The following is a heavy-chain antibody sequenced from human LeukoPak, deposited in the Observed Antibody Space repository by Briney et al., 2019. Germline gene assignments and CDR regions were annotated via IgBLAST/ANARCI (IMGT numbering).Heavy chain of an antibody. CDR2: INHSGST. CDR1: GGSFSGYY. CDR3: AKGGYSYGYVDY. D-gene: IGHD5-18*01. Sequence: SETLSLTCAVYGGSFSGYYWSWIRQPPGKGLEWIGEINHSGSTNYNPSLKSRVTISVDTSKNQFSLKLSSVTAADTAVYYCAKGGYSYGYVDYWGQGTLVTVSS. V-gene: IGHV4-34*01. J-gene: IGHJ4*02.